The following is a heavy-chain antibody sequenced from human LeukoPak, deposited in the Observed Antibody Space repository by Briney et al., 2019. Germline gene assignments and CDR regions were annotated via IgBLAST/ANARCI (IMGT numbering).Heavy chain of an antibody. CDR3: ARAPAYYSSTSCYAGGIDY. CDR2: IYYSGST. Sequence: SETLSLSCTVSGGSISSYYWSWIRQPPGKGLEWVGYIYYSGSTNYNPSLKSRVTISVDTSKNQFSLKLSSVTAADTAVYYCARAPAYYSSTSCYAGGIDYWGQGTLVTVSS. D-gene: IGHD2-2*01. CDR1: GGSISSYY. J-gene: IGHJ4*02. V-gene: IGHV4-59*01.